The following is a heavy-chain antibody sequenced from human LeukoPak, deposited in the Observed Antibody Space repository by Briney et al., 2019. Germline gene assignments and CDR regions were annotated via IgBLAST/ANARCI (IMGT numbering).Heavy chain of an antibody. D-gene: IGHD3-10*01. CDR2: ISYSGST. CDR3: ARRVDSYGSGSYSYFDY. CDR1: GDPISSSGFY. V-gene: IGHV4-39*01. Sequence: PSETLSLTCTVSGDPISSSGFYWGWIRQPPGKGLEWIGSISYSGSTYYNPSLKSRVTMSVDTSKNQFSLRLSSVTAADTAVYYCARRVDSYGSGSYSYFDYWGQGTLVTVSS. J-gene: IGHJ4*02.